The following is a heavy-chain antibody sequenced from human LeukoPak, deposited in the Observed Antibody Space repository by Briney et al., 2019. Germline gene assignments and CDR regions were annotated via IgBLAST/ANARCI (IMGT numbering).Heavy chain of an antibody. CDR1: GFTFKNYE. CDR3: AKSGRHDYYDSSGSYYYYMDV. CDR2: ISWNSGSI. D-gene: IGHD3-22*01. J-gene: IGHJ6*03. Sequence: PGGSLRLSCTTSGFTFKNYEMTWVRQSPGKGLEWVSGISWNSGSIGYADSVKGRFTISRDNAKNSLYLQMNSLRAEDTALYYCAKSGRHDYYDSSGSYYYYMDVWGKGTTVTISS. V-gene: IGHV3-9*01.